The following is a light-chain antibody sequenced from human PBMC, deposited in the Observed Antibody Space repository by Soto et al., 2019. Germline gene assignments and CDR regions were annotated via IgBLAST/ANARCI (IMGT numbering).Light chain of an antibody. CDR1: QTISSW. V-gene: IGKV1-5*03. J-gene: IGKJ1*01. Sequence: DIQMTQSPSTLSGSVGDRVTITCRASQTISSWLAWYQQKPGKAPKLLIYKASTLKSGVPSRFSGSGSGTEFTSTISSLQADYFATYYRQHFNSYSEAFRQGTKVELK. CDR2: KAS. CDR3: QHFNSYSEA.